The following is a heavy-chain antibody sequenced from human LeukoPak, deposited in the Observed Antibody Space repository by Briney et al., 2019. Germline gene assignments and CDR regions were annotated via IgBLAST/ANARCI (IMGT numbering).Heavy chain of an antibody. CDR1: GYTFTGYY. D-gene: IGHD3-3*01. J-gene: IGHJ5*02. Sequence: ASVKVSCKASGYTFTGYYMHWVRQAPGQGLEWMGWINPNSGGTNCAQKFQGRVTMTRDTSISTAYMELSRLRSDDTAVYYCARPRDFWSGYYYSWFDPWGQGTLVTVSS. V-gene: IGHV1-2*02. CDR2: INPNSGGT. CDR3: ARPRDFWSGYYYSWFDP.